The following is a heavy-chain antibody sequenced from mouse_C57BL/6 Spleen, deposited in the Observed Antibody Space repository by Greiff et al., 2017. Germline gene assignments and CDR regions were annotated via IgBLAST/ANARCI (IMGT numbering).Heavy chain of an antibody. CDR3: TNLYYGSSSAWFAY. CDR2: ISSGGDYI. Sequence: DVMLVESGEGLVKPGGSLKLSCAASGFTFSSYAMSWVRQTPEKRLEWVAYISSGGDYIYYADTVKGRFTISRDNARNTLYLQMSSLKSEDTAMYYCTNLYYGSSSAWFAYWGQGTLVTVSA. CDR1: GFTFSSYA. D-gene: IGHD1-1*01. J-gene: IGHJ3*01. V-gene: IGHV5-9-1*02.